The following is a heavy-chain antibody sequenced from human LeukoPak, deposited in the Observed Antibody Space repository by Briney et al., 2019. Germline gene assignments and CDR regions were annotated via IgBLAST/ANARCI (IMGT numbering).Heavy chain of an antibody. J-gene: IGHJ4*02. CDR3: ATPKENSDYYLDS. D-gene: IGHD4-11*01. Sequence: ASVKVSCTASGYTFNSYYGKLALQAPGQGLEWLGWINPNSGGTNYAQKFQGRVTMTRDEPTNTDYMKLNFLRSEDTAVYYCATPKENSDYYLDSWGQGTLVAVSA. CDR2: INPNSGGT. V-gene: IGHV1-2*02. CDR1: GYTFNSYY.